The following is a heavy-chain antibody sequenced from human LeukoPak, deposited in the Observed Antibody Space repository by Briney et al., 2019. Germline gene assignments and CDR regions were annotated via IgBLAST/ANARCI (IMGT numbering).Heavy chain of an antibody. CDR2: ISTSGNT. CDR3: AGQVGYFDY. Sequence: SETLSLTFTVSVGSVSSGSYYWSWIRQPAGKELEWIGRISTSGNTNYNPSLKSRVTISRDMSKNQFSLRLSSVTAADTAVYYCAGQVGYFDYWGQGTLVTVSS. CDR1: VGSVSSGSYY. D-gene: IGHD1-26*01. J-gene: IGHJ4*02. V-gene: IGHV4-61*02.